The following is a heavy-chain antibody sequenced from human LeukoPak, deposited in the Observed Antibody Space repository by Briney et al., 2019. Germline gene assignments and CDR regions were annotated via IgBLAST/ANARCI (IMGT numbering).Heavy chain of an antibody. Sequence: SETLSLTCTVSGGSINSYWSWIRQPPGKGLEWIGEINHSGSTNYNPSLKSRVTISVDTSKNQFSLKLSSVTAADTAVYYCARGRIRYFDWSNWFDPWGQGTLVTVSS. CDR2: INHSGST. V-gene: IGHV4-34*01. D-gene: IGHD3-9*01. CDR1: GGSINSY. CDR3: ARGRIRYFDWSNWFDP. J-gene: IGHJ5*02.